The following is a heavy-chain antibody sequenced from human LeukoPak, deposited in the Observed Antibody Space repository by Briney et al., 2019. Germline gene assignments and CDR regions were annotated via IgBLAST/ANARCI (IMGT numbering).Heavy chain of an antibody. CDR2: IYSGGST. CDR3: ARGLGYCTSTTCLLPFDY. Sequence: PGGSLRLFCAASGFTVSTHYMTWVRQAPGKGLECVSVIYSGGSTYYADSVKGRFTVSRDNSKNTLYLQMNSLRAEDTAMYYCARGLGYCTSTTCLLPFDYWGQGTLVTVSS. CDR1: GFTVSTHY. J-gene: IGHJ4*02. V-gene: IGHV3-53*01. D-gene: IGHD2-2*01.